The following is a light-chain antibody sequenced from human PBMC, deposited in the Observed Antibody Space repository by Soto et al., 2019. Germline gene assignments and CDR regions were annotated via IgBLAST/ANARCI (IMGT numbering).Light chain of an antibody. CDR1: QNIFSNY. Sequence: EIVLTQSPDTVSVSPGERVTLSCRASQNIFSNYLAWYQQKPGQAPRLLIYGASTRATGIADRFSGSGFGTDFTLTISRLEPEDFAVYYCQVYGSSPKTFGQGTKVDIK. CDR3: QVYGSSPKT. J-gene: IGKJ1*01. CDR2: GAS. V-gene: IGKV3-20*01.